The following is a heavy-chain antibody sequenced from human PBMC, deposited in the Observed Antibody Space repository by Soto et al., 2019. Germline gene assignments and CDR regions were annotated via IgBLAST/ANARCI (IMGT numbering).Heavy chain of an antibody. CDR3: ARDLRGPLPTSGY. CDR2: ISSSSSYI. Sequence: VGPLRLSCAASGFTFSSYSMNWVRQTPGKGLEWVASISSSSSYIYYADSVKGRFTISRDNAKNSLYLQMNSLRAEDTAVYYCARDLRGPLPTSGYWGQGTLVTVSS. D-gene: IGHD2-2*01. J-gene: IGHJ4*02. CDR1: GFTFSSYS. V-gene: IGHV3-21*01.